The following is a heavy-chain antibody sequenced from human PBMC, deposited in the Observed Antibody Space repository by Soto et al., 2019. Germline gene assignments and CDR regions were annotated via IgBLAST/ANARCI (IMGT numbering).Heavy chain of an antibody. CDR1: GLTFSGYG. CDR3: VTRSRGLQSSPPRLDS. J-gene: IGHJ4*02. D-gene: IGHD4-4*01. CDR2: ISGSGSTT. V-gene: IGHV3-23*01. Sequence: EVQLLESGGGLVQPGGSLRLSCAASGLTFSGYGMSWVRQAPGTGLEWVSAISGSGSTTYYADSVKGRFTISRDDSKNILLLQMNSLRAEDRAVYYCVTRSRGLQSSPPRLDSWGQGTLVTVSS.